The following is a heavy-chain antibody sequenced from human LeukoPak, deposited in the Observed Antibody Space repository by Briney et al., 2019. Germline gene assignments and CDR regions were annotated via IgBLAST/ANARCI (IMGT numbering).Heavy chain of an antibody. J-gene: IGHJ4*02. CDR1: GGSISSGSYY. CDR2: IYTSGST. CDR3: ARAIDYFDTSGSSYYFDY. D-gene: IGHD3-22*01. V-gene: IGHV4-61*02. Sequence: SETLSLTCTVSGGSISSGSYYWSWIWQPAGKRLEWIGRIYTSGSTNYNPSLKSRVTISLDTSENQFSLKLSPVTAADTAVYYCARAIDYFDTSGSSYYFDYWGQGTLVSVSS.